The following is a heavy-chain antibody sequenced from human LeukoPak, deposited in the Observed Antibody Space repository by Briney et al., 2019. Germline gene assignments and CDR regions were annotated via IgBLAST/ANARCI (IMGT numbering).Heavy chain of an antibody. CDR2: IIPIFGTA. V-gene: IGHV1-69*06. CDR3: ARWAPEQQLVLGAFDI. Sequence: SVKVSCKASGYTFTSYYMHWVRQAPGQGLEWMGGIIPIFGTANYAQKFQGRVTITADKSTSTAYMELSSLRSEDTAVYYCARWAPEQQLVLGAFDIWGQGTMVTVSS. J-gene: IGHJ3*02. CDR1: GYTFTSYY. D-gene: IGHD6-13*01.